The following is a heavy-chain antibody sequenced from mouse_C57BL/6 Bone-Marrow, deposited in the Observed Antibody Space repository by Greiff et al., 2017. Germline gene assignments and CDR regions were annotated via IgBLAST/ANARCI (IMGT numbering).Heavy chain of an antibody. D-gene: IGHD2-4*01. J-gene: IGHJ2*01. CDR2: IYPRDGST. Sequence: VQLQQSDAELVKPGASVKISCKVSGYTFTDHTIHWMKQRPEQGLAWIGYIYPRDGSTKYNEKFKGKATLTADKSSRTAYMQLTSLTSEDSAVYFCARSGYDYPLYYFDYWGQGTTLTVSS. CDR3: ARSGYDYPLYYFDY. V-gene: IGHV1-78*01. CDR1: GYTFTDHT.